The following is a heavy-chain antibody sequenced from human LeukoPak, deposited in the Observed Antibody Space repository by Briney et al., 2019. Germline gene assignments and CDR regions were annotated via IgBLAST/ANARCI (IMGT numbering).Heavy chain of an antibody. D-gene: IGHD4-17*01. Sequence: GRSLRLSCAASGFTFSSYGMHWVRQAPGKGLEWVAVIWYDGSNKYYADSVKGRFTISRDNSKNTVYLQMNSLRTEDTAVYYCARDPPDYGDYLSPGYWGQGTLVTVSS. V-gene: IGHV3-33*01. CDR1: GFTFSSYG. CDR3: ARDPPDYGDYLSPGY. J-gene: IGHJ4*02. CDR2: IWYDGSNK.